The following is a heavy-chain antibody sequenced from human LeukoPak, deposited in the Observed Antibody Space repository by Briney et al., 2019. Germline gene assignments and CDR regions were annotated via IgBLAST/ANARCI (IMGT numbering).Heavy chain of an antibody. Sequence: PSETLSLTCAVYGGSFSGNFWTWIRQPPGKGLEWIGEINHSGSTNYNPSLKSRVTISVDTSKNHFYLKLSSVTAADTAVYYCARGPPLTYDGSGYYFFGYWGQGTLVTVSS. CDR3: ARGPPLTYDGSGYYFFGY. V-gene: IGHV4-34*01. CDR2: INHSGST. J-gene: IGHJ4*02. CDR1: GGSFSGNF. D-gene: IGHD3-22*01.